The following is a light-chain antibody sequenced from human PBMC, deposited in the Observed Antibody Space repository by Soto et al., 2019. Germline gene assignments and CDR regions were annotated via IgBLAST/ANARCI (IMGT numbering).Light chain of an antibody. Sequence: AIQLTQPPSFLSASVGDRVTITCRAGQDIRSDLGWYQHKPGKAPRLLIHAASSLQSGVPLRFSGSAYGTELTLTVSSLQPEDLTSCYCLQDHSCPWTFCQGTKVYI. CDR3: LQDHSCPWT. CDR2: AAS. J-gene: IGKJ1*01. V-gene: IGKV1-6*01. CDR1: QDIRSD.